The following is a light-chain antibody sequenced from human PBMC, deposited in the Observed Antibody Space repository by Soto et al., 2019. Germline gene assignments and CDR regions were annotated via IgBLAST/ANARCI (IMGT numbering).Light chain of an antibody. CDR2: DTS. J-gene: IGKJ4*01. CDR3: QHRSSWPLS. Sequence: EIVLTQSPATLSLSPGERATLSCRASHSVSNYLAWYQQTPGQAPRLLLYDTSNRAAGIPARFSGSGSGTDFTLAISSLVPVDFVVYYCQHRSSWPLSFGGETKVEIK. V-gene: IGKV3-11*01. CDR1: HSVSNY.